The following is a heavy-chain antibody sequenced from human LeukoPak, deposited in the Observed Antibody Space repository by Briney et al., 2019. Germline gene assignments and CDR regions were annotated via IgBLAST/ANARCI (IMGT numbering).Heavy chain of an antibody. CDR2: MNPNSGNT. CDR1: GYTFTSYD. V-gene: IGHV1-8*01. J-gene: IGHJ6*02. Sequence: ASVKVSCKASGYTFTSYDINWVRQATGQGLEWMGWMNPNSGNTGYAQKFQGRVTMTRNTSISTAYMELSSLRSEDTAVYYCARGQIYPYGDYGYYYGMDVWGQGTTVTVSS. D-gene: IGHD4-17*01. CDR3: ARGQIYPYGDYGYYYGMDV.